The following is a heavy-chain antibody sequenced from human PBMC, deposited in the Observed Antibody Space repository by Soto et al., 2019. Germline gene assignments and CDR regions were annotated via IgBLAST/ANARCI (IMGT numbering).Heavy chain of an antibody. CDR3: AGTYGDYVGADY. Sequence: PGGSLRLSCAASGFTFSSYAMSWVRLAPGKGLEWVSAISGSGGSTYYADSVKGRFTISRDNSKNTLYLQMNSLRAEDTAVYYCAGTYGDYVGADYWGQGTLVTVSS. D-gene: IGHD4-17*01. CDR2: ISGSGGST. CDR1: GFTFSSYA. V-gene: IGHV3-23*01. J-gene: IGHJ4*02.